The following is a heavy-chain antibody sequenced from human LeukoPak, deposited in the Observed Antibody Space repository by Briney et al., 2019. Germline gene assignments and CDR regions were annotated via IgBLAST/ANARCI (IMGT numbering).Heavy chain of an antibody. J-gene: IGHJ6*03. D-gene: IGHD3-3*01. V-gene: IGHV4-59*01. CDR3: ARTRYFWSGLVHYYMDV. CDR2: IYYSGST. Sequence: SETLSLTCTVSGGSISSYYWSWIRQPPGKGLEWIGYIYYSGSTNYNPSLKSRVTISVDTSKNQFSLKLSSVTAADTAVYYCARTRYFWSGLVHYYMDVWGKGTTVTVSS. CDR1: GGSISSYY.